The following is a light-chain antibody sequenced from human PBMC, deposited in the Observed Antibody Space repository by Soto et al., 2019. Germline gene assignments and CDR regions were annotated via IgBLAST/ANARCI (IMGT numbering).Light chain of an antibody. J-gene: IGKJ1*01. Sequence: EIVMAQSPATLSVSPGKKATLSCRASQTISSNLAWYQQKPGQVPRLLIYGASTTATGIPDRFSGSGSGTEFTLTFSSLQSEDFVVYYCQQYNNWPWTFGQGTKV. V-gene: IGKV3-15*01. CDR3: QQYNNWPWT. CDR1: QTISSN. CDR2: GAS.